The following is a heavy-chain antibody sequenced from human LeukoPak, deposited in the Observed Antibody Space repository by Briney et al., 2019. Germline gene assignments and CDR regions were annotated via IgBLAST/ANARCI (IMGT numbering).Heavy chain of an antibody. J-gene: IGHJ4*02. Sequence: ASVKVSCKASGYTFTSYGINWVRQAPGQGLEWMGWINTNTGNPTYAQGFTGRFVFSLDTSVSTAYLQISSLKAEDTAVYYCARDRYRGGSGWYDYWGQGTLVTVSS. CDR1: GYTFTSYG. CDR2: INTNTGNP. V-gene: IGHV7-4-1*02. CDR3: ARDRYRGGSGWYDY. D-gene: IGHD6-19*01.